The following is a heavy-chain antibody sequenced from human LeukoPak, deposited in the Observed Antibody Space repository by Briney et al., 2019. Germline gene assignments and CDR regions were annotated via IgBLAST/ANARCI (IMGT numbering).Heavy chain of an antibody. CDR1: GYSFTSYW. CDR2: IYPGDSDT. V-gene: IGHV5-51*01. CDR3: ARRPHTGMLRFMGRKTVDAFDI. Sequence: HGESLKISCKGSGYSFTSYWVGWVRQMPGKGLEWMGIIYPGDSDTRYSPSFQGQVTISADKSISTAYLQWSSLKASDTAMYYCARRPHTGMLRFMGRKTVDAFDIWGQGTMVTVSS. J-gene: IGHJ3*02. D-gene: IGHD3-10*01.